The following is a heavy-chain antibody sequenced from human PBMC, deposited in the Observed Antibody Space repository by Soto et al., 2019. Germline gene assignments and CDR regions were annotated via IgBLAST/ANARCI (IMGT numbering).Heavy chain of an antibody. Sequence: QVQLVQSGAEVKKPGASVTVSCKASGWTFTSFYIHWVRQAPGQGLEWMGKINPSGGSTDYAQKFQGRVTMTRDTSTSTVYMELSSLISEDTAVYYCARDHMGTFNWFDPWGQETLVTVSS. CDR3: ARDHMGTFNWFDP. CDR2: INPSGGST. D-gene: IGHD7-27*01. J-gene: IGHJ5*02. CDR1: GWTFTSFY. V-gene: IGHV1-46*01.